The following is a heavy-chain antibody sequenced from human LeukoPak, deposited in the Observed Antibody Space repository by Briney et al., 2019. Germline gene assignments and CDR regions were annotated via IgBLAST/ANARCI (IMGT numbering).Heavy chain of an antibody. Sequence: ASVKVSCKTSGYNFTTYFITWVRQAPGQGLEWMGWISPYNGHTKYAHSLQGRVTMTTDTSTSTAFTELRSLMSDDTAVYFCAREGESRKLDSWGQGTLVTVSS. D-gene: IGHD1-26*01. V-gene: IGHV1-18*04. CDR3: AREGESRKLDS. J-gene: IGHJ5*01. CDR2: ISPYNGHT. CDR1: GYNFTTYF.